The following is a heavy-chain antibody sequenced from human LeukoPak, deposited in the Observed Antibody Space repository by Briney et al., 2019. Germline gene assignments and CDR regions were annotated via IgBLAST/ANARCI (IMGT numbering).Heavy chain of an antibody. D-gene: IGHD1-26*01. Sequence: GGSLRLSCAASGSTFSSYWVSWVRQAPGKGLEWVANIKQDGSEKYYVDSVKGRFTISRDNAKNSLYLQMNSLRAEDTTVYYCARDKIVGATNFDYWGQGTLVTVSS. CDR2: IKQDGSEK. CDR3: ARDKIVGATNFDY. CDR1: GSTFSSYW. V-gene: IGHV3-7*03. J-gene: IGHJ4*02.